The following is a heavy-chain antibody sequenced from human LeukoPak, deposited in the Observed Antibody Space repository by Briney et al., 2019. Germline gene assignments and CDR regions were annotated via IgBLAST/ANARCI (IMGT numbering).Heavy chain of an antibody. V-gene: IGHV2-70*11. CDR1: GFSLSTRGMC. CDR3: ARTSNSGSYDDAFDI. Sequence: SGPALVKPTQTLTLTCTFSGFSLSTRGMCVSWIRQPPGKALEWLARIDWDDDKYYSTSLKTRLTISKDTSKNQVVLTMTNMDPVDTATYYCARTSNSGSYDDAFDIWGQGTMVTVSS. D-gene: IGHD1-26*01. J-gene: IGHJ3*02. CDR2: IDWDDDK.